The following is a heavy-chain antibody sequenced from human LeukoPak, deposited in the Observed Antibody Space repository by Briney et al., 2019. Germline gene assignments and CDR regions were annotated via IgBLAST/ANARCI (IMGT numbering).Heavy chain of an antibody. V-gene: IGHV1-18*01. Sequence: ASVKVSCKASGYTFTSYGISWVRQAPGQGLEWMGWISAYNGNTNYAQKLQGRVTMTTDTSTSTAYMELRSLRSDDTAVYYCARVVPTEDYGDPYYFDYWGQGTLVTVSS. CDR3: ARVVPTEDYGDPYYFDY. CDR2: ISAYNGNT. D-gene: IGHD4-17*01. J-gene: IGHJ4*02. CDR1: GYTFTSYG.